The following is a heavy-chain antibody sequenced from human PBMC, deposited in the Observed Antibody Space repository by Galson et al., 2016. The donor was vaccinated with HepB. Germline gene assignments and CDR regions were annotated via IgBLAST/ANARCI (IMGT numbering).Heavy chain of an antibody. CDR2: ISDSAGST. D-gene: IGHD2-21*01. V-gene: IGHV3-23*01. J-gene: IGHJ4*02. CDR1: GFIFSNYA. CDR3: ARIPDS. Sequence: SLRLSCAASGFIFSNYAMSWVRQAPGKGLEWVSGISDSAGSTYFADSVKGRFTISRDNSKNTLYLQMNSLRVEDTAVYYCARIPDSWGQGTLVIVSS.